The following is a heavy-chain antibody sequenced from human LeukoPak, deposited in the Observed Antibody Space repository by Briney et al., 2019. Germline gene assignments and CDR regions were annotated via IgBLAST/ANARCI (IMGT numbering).Heavy chain of an antibody. J-gene: IGHJ1*01. CDR1: GYTLTELS. CDR3: ATGDSGWYGGPYFQH. CDR2: FDPEDGET. D-gene: IGHD6-19*01. V-gene: IGHV1-24*01. Sequence: ASVKVSCKVSGYTLTELSMHWVRQAPGKGLEWMGGFDPEDGETIYAQKFQGRVTMTEDTSTDTAYMELSSLRSEDTAVYYCATGDSGWYGGPYFQHWGQGTPVTVSS.